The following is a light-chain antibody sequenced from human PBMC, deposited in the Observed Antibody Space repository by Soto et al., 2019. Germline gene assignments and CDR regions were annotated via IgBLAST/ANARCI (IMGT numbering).Light chain of an antibody. CDR2: GNS. J-gene: IGLJ3*02. V-gene: IGLV1-40*01. CDR3: QSYDSSLSGWV. CDR1: SSNIGAGYD. Sequence: QSVLTQPPSVSGAPGQRVTISCTGSSSNIGAGYDLPWYQQLPGTAPKLLIYGNSNRPSGVPDRFSGSKSGTSASLAITGLRAEDEADYYCQSYDSSLSGWVFGGGTQLTVL.